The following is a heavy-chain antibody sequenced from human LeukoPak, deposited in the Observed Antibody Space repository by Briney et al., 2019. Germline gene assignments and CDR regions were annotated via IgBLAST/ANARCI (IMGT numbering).Heavy chain of an antibody. CDR1: GFTFSSYA. J-gene: IGHJ4*02. D-gene: IGHD2-8*01. V-gene: IGHV4-39*07. Sequence: GSLRLSCAASGFTFSSYAMSWVRQAPGKGLEWIGSIYYSGSTYYNPSLESRVTLSVDTSKNQFSLKLNSVTAADTAVYYCARDVSPNGVVDYWGQGTLVTVSS. CDR3: ARDVSPNGVVDY. CDR2: IYYSGST.